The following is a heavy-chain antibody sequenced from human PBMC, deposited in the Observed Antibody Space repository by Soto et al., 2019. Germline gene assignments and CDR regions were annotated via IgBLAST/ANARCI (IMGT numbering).Heavy chain of an antibody. D-gene: IGHD3-3*01. CDR1: GGSFSGYY. CDR3: ARATGIFFFLPPARGHYVMYF. Sequence: PSETLSLTCAVYGGSFSGYYWSWIRQPPGKGLEWIGEINHSGSTNYNPSLKSRVTISVDTSKNQFSLKLSSVTAADTAVYYCARATGIFFFLPPARGHYVMYFCGQGSSVPVSS. J-gene: IGHJ6*02. V-gene: IGHV4-34*01. CDR2: INHSGST.